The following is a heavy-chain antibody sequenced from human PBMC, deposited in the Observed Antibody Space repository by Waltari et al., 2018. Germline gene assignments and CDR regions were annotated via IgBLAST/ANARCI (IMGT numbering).Heavy chain of an antibody. D-gene: IGHD5-12*01. V-gene: IGHV5-51*01. CDR2: IYPGDSDT. CDR3: VRQVGTNWFDP. J-gene: IGHJ5*02. CDR1: GYTFTNYW. Sequence: EVQLVQSGAEVKKPGESLTISCQGSGYTFTNYWIGWVRQMPGKGLEWMGIIYPGDSDTTYSPSFEGQVTISADKSISIAYLQWSSLKASDTAMYYCVRQVGTNWFDPWGQGTLVTVSS.